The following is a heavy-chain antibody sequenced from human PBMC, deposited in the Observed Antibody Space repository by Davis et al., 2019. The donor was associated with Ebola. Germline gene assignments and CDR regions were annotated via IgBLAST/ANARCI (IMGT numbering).Heavy chain of an antibody. V-gene: IGHV4-39*01. CDR3: ARPNPGGWFDP. J-gene: IGHJ5*02. D-gene: IGHD1-14*01. Sequence: MPGGSLRLSCTVSGGSISSSSYYWGWIRQPPGKGLEWIGSIYYSGSTYYNPSLKSRVTISVDTSKNQFSLKLSSVTAADTAVYYCARPNPGGWFDPWGQGTLVTVSS. CDR1: GGSISSSSYY. CDR2: IYYSGST.